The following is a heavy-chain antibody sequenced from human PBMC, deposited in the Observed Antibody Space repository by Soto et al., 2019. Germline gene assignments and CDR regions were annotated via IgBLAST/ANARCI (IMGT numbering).Heavy chain of an antibody. Sequence: SVKVSCKASGGTFSSYSINWVLQAPGQGLEWMGGIIPIFGTANYAQKFQGRVTITADESTSAAYMELSSLTSEDTAVYYCATAGGGITIFGVVTRGPFHYYNYGMDVWGQGTTVTVSS. D-gene: IGHD3-3*01. CDR1: GGTFSSYS. CDR2: IIPIFGTA. V-gene: IGHV1-69*13. J-gene: IGHJ6*02. CDR3: ATAGGGITIFGVVTRGPFHYYNYGMDV.